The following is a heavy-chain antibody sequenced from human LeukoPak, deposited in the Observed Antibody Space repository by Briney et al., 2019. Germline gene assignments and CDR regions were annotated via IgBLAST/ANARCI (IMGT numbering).Heavy chain of an antibody. D-gene: IGHD2-2*01. CDR1: GFTFSSYA. V-gene: IGHV3-23*01. CDR3: AKNPLGYCSSTSCYTLPVDY. CDR2: VSGSGGST. J-gene: IGHJ4*02. Sequence: GGSLRLSCAASGFTFSSYAMSWVRQAPGKGLEWVSAVSGSGGSTYYADSVKGRFTISRDNSKNTLYLQMNSLRAEDTAVYYCAKNPLGYCSSTSCYTLPVDYWGQGTLVPVSS.